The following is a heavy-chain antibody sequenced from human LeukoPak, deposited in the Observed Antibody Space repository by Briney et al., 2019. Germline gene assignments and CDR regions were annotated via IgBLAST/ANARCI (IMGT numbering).Heavy chain of an antibody. CDR3: ARVKFPSNWFDP. Sequence: TLSLTCTVSGGSISSGGYYWSWIRQPPGKGLEWIGYIYHSGSTYYNPSLKSRVTISVDRSKNQFSLKLSSVTAADTAVYYCARVKFPSNWFDPWGQGTLVTVSS. J-gene: IGHJ5*02. CDR1: GGSISSGGYY. V-gene: IGHV4-30-2*01. CDR2: IYHSGST.